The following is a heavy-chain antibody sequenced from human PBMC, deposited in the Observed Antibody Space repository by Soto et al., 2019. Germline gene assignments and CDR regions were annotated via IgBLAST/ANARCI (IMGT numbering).Heavy chain of an antibody. CDR2: ISGYNGNT. D-gene: IGHD2-15*01. V-gene: IGHV1-18*01. CDR1: GYTFPSYG. CDR3: ERDDCSGGSCYRPLDY. J-gene: IGHJ4*02. Sequence: ASVKVSCKASGYTFPSYGISWVRQAPGQGLEWMGWISGYNGNTNYAQMLQGRVTMTTDTSTSTAYMELRSLRSDETAVYYCERDDCSGGSCYRPLDYWGQGTLVTVSS.